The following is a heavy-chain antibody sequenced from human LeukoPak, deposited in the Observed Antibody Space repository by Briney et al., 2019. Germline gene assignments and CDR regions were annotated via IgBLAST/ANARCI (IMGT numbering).Heavy chain of an antibody. CDR2: MWYDGSNK. Sequence: PGGSLRLSCAASGFTFSSYGMHWVRQAPGKGLEWVAVMWYDGSNKYYADSVKGRFTISRDNSKNTLYLQMNSLRAEDTAVYYCAREALDPHLDYWGQGTLVTVSS. CDR1: GFTFSSYG. CDR3: AREALDPHLDY. J-gene: IGHJ4*02. V-gene: IGHV3-33*01.